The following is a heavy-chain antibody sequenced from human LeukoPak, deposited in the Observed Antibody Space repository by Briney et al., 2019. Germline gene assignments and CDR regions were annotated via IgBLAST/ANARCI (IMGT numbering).Heavy chain of an antibody. D-gene: IGHD3-10*01. V-gene: IGHV4-4*07. J-gene: IGHJ5*02. CDR2: IYGSGSI. Sequence: SETLSLTCTVFGGSVNNYYLSWIRQPAGKRLEWIGRIYGSGSINYNPSLRSRVAMSLDTSNNQFSLKLRSVTAADTAVYYCTRDRGLYGEVLFDPWGQGTLVTVSS. CDR1: GGSVNNYY. CDR3: TRDRGLYGEVLFDP.